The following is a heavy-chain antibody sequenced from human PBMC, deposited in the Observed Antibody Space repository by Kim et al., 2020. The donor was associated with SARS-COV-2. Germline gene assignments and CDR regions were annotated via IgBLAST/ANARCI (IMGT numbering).Heavy chain of an antibody. V-gene: IGHV1-3*01. Sequence: ASVKVSCKASGYTFTDYSIHWVRQAPGQGLEWVGWINEGNGNRRYSQKFQGRVTFIRDTSANTVYMELSSLSSEDTAVYYCVRAFLHPHENWGQGTLVTV. CDR2: INEGNGNR. CDR1: GYTFTDYS. CDR3: VRAFLHPHEN. J-gene: IGHJ4*02.